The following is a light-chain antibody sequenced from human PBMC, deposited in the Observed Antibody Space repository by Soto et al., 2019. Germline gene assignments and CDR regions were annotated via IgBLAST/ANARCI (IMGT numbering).Light chain of an antibody. CDR1: SGHSSYT. CDR3: QTWGAGIVV. CDR2: LNTDGSH. V-gene: IGLV4-69*01. Sequence: QSVLTQSPSASASLGASVKLTCTLSSGHSSYTIAWHQQQPEKGPRYLMKLNTDGSHSRGDGIPDRFSGSRSGAERYLTISILQSEDEADYYCQTWGAGIVVFGGGTKVTVL. J-gene: IGLJ2*01.